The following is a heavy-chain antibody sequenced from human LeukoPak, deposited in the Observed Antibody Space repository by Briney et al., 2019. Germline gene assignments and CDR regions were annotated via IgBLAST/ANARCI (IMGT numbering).Heavy chain of an antibody. CDR3: ARDSSGWYHWFDP. V-gene: IGHV3-48*03. D-gene: IGHD6-19*01. J-gene: IGHJ5*02. Sequence: GGSLRLSCAASGFTFSSYEMNWVRQAPGKGLGWISYISSSGSTIYYADSVKGRFTISRDNAKNSLYLQMNSLRAEDTAIYYCARDSSGWYHWFDPWGQGTLVTVSS. CDR2: ISSSGSTI. CDR1: GFTFSSYE.